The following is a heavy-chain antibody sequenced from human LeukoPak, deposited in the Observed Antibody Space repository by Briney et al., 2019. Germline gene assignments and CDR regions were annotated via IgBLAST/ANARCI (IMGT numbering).Heavy chain of an antibody. Sequence: GESLKISCMGSGYSFTNYWIGWVRPVPGSGLEWMGVIYPSDSDTRYSPSFQGQVTISADKSIDTAYLQWSSLKASDTAMYYCARQRDSGFGFDSWGQGTLVTVSS. CDR3: ARQRDSGFGFDS. D-gene: IGHD5-12*01. CDR1: GYSFTNYW. V-gene: IGHV5-51*01. J-gene: IGHJ4*02. CDR2: IYPSDSDT.